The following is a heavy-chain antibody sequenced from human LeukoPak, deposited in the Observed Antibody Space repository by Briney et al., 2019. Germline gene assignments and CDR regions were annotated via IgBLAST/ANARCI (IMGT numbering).Heavy chain of an antibody. CDR1: GCSITSYY. D-gene: IGHD4-11*01. Sequence: SETLSLTCTVSGCSITSYYWSWIRQPPGKGLEWIGYIYYSGSTNYNPSLKSRVTISVDTSKNQFSLKLSSVTAADTAVYYCARVTTAHDYWGQGTLVTVSS. CDR3: ARVTTAHDY. CDR2: IYYSGST. J-gene: IGHJ4*02. V-gene: IGHV4-59*01.